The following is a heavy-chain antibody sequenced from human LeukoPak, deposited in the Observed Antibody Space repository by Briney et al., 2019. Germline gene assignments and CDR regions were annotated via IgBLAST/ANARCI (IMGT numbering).Heavy chain of an antibody. CDR2: FDPEDGET. J-gene: IGHJ4*02. CDR1: GYTLTELS. D-gene: IGHD3-10*01. Sequence: ASVKVSCKVSGYTLTELSMHWVRQAPGKGLEWMGGFDPEDGETIYAQKFQGRVTMTEDTSTDTAYMELSSLRSEDTAVYYCATYWYRIGFGELLPQGGFDWGQGTLVTVSS. V-gene: IGHV1-24*01. CDR3: ATYWYRIGFGELLPQGGFD.